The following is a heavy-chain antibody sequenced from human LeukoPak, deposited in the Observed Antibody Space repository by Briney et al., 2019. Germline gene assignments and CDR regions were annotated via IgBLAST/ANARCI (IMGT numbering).Heavy chain of an antibody. CDR3: SLVVVVEPTLYY. CDR2: IKSKVYGGTT. V-gene: IGHV3-49*04. Sequence: PGGSLRLSCTASGFTFGDYAMSWVRQAPGKGLEWVGFIKSKVYGGTTKYAASVKGRFTISRDDSKSIAYLQMNSLQIEDTAVYHCSLVVVVEPTLYYWGQGTLVTVSS. J-gene: IGHJ4*02. D-gene: IGHD2-15*01. CDR1: GFTFGDYA.